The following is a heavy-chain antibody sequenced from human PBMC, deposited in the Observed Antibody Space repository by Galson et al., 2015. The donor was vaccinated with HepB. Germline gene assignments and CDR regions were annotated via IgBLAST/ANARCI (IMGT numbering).Heavy chain of an antibody. V-gene: IGHV3-74*01. CDR2: INSDGSST. CDR3: ARANYDFWSGYHRNNWFDP. Sequence: SLRLSCAASGFTFSSYWMHWVRQAPGKGLVWVSRINSDGSSTSYADSVKGRFTISRDNAKNTLYLQMNSLRAEDTAVYYCARANYDFWSGYHRNNWFDPWGQGTLVTVSS. J-gene: IGHJ5*02. CDR1: GFTFSSYW. D-gene: IGHD3-3*01.